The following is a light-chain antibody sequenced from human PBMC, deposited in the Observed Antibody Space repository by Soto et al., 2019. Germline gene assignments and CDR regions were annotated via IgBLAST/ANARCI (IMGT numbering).Light chain of an antibody. CDR2: GAH. CDR3: QQYTGPPTT. J-gene: IGKJ5*01. CDR1: QTVSRNY. Sequence: EIILTKSPDTLSLSQGERATLSCRSSQTVSRNYLAWCQQRPGQAPRLLLYGAHTRAAGIPDRFSGSGSGTDFTLTITRLEPEDSAVYFCQQYTGPPTTFGQGTRLEIK. V-gene: IGKV3-20*01.